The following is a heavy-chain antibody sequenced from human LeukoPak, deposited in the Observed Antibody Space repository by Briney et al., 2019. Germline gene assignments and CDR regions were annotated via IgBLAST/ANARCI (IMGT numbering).Heavy chain of an antibody. V-gene: IGHV3-23*01. CDR2: ISGSGGST. Sequence: GGSLRLSCAASGLTFSSYAMSWVRQAPGKGLEWVSAISGSGGSTYYADSVKGRFTISRDNSKNTLYLQMNSLRAEDTAVYYCAKRAFYGSGSLHYYGMDVWGQGTTVTVSS. CDR1: GLTFSSYA. J-gene: IGHJ6*02. D-gene: IGHD3-10*01. CDR3: AKRAFYGSGSLHYYGMDV.